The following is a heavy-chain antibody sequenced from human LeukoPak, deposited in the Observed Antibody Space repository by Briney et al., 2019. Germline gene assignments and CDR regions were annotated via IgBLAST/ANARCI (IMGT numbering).Heavy chain of an antibody. CDR2: ISSSSSYI. J-gene: IGHJ4*02. CDR3: ARYGWELGACYFDY. CDR1: GFTFSSYS. V-gene: IGHV3-21*01. Sequence: GGSLRLSCAASGFTFSSYSMNWVRQAPGKGLEWVSSISSSSSYIYYADSVKGRFTISRDNAKNSLYLQMNSLRAEDTAVYYCARYGWELGACYFDYWRRETLAT. D-gene: IGHD1-26*01.